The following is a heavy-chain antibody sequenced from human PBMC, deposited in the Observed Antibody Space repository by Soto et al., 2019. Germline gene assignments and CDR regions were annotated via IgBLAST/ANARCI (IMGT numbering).Heavy chain of an antibody. CDR1: GYTFTSYD. D-gene: IGHD3-3*01. Sequence: QVQLVQSGAEVKKPGASVKVSCKASGYTFTSYDINWVRQATGQGLEWMGWMNPNSGNTGYAQKFQGRVTMTRNTSISTAYMELSSLRSEDTAVYYCARASTLYDFWSGSYYYGMDVWGQGTTVTVSS. CDR2: MNPNSGNT. J-gene: IGHJ6*02. V-gene: IGHV1-8*01. CDR3: ARASTLYDFWSGSYYYGMDV.